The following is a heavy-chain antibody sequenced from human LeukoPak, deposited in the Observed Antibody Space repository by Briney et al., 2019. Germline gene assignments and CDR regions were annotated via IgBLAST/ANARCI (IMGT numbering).Heavy chain of an antibody. J-gene: IGHJ3*01. CDR3: AKESGRGTFDL. CDR1: GGSISSGGYY. CDR2: IYHSGST. D-gene: IGHD3-10*01. V-gene: IGHV4-30-2*01. Sequence: SQTLSLTCTVSGGSISSGGYYWSWIRQPPGKGLEWIGYIYHSGSTYYNPSLKSRVTISVDRSKNQFSLKLSSVTAADTAVYYCAKESGRGTFDLWGQGTMVTVSS.